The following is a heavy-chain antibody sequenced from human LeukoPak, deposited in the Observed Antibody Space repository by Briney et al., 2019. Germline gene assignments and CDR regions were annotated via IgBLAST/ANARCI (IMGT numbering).Heavy chain of an antibody. J-gene: IGHJ4*02. CDR2: ISGSGGIT. CDR1: GFTFSNYV. V-gene: IGHV3-23*01. Sequence: GGSLRLSCAVSGFTFSNYVMSWVRQAPGRGLEWVSAISGSGGITYYADSVKGRFTISRDNAKNSLYLQMNSLRAEDTAVYYCARDGSGSYYRALVYYFDYWGQGTLVTVSS. D-gene: IGHD1-26*01. CDR3: ARDGSGSYYRALVYYFDY.